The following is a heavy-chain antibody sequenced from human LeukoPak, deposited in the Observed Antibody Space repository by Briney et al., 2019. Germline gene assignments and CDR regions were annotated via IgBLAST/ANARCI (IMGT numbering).Heavy chain of an antibody. V-gene: IGHV1-8*03. CDR2: TNINSGYT. CDR1: VYTFSTYD. Sequence: VASVKVSCKASVYTFSTYDINWVRQATGQGLEWMGWTNINSGYTGYAQKFQGRLTITRNTSINTAYMELSSLRSEDTAVYYCARVAGSIDYWGQGTLVTVSS. D-gene: IGHD6-19*01. CDR3: ARVAGSIDY. J-gene: IGHJ4*02.